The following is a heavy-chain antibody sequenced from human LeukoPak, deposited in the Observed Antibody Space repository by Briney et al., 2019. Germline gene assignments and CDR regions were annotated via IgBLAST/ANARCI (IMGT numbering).Heavy chain of an antibody. CDR2: FYHSGTT. D-gene: IGHD2-2*01. V-gene: IGHV4-38-2*02. J-gene: IGHJ4*02. Sequence: PSETLSLTCTVSRFSIHSVYYWGWIRQPPGKGLEWIGSFYHSGTTYSNPSLKSRVTISVDTSKNQFSLKVNSVTAADTAVYYCARGGLVCSSTSCWDYWGQGTLVTVSS. CDR3: ARGGLVCSSTSCWDY. CDR1: RFSIHSVYY.